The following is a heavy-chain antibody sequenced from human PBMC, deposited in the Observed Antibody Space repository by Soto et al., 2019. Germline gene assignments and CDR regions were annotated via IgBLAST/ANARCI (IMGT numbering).Heavy chain of an antibody. CDR2: IYYSGST. J-gene: IGHJ3*02. D-gene: IGHD2-15*01. CDR1: GGSISSGGYY. V-gene: IGHV4-31*03. CDR3: ARVPHFDIVVASYAFDI. Sequence: SETLSLTCTVSGGSISSGGYYWSWIRQHPGKGLEWIGYIYYSGSTYYNPSLKSRVTISVDTPKNQFSLKLSSVTAADTAVYYCARVPHFDIVVASYAFDIWGQGTMVTVS.